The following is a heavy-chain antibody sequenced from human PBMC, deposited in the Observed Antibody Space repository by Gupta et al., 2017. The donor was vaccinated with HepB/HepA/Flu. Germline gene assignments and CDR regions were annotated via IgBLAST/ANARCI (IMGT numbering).Heavy chain of an antibody. CDR1: GSTFSSYW. J-gene: IGHJ4*02. CDR2: MYQDGSEK. CDR3: ARGAYSGSHDY. Sequence: EVQLVESGGGLVQPGGSLSLSCATSGSTFSSYWMNWVRQTPEKGLEWVANMYQDGSEKYNVGSVKGRFTISRDNAKNSLYLQMNNLRAEDTAVYYCARGAYSGSHDYWGQGTLVTVSS. D-gene: IGHD1-26*01. V-gene: IGHV3-7*01.